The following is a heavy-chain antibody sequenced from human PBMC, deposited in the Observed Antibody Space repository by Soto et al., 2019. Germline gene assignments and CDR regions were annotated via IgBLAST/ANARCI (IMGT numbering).Heavy chain of an antibody. CDR2: ISYDGSNK. Sequence: QVQLVESGGGVVQPGRSLRLSCAASGFTFSSYGMHWVRQAPGKGLEWVAVISYDGSNKYYADSVKGRFTISRDNSKNPLYLQMNSLRAEDTAVYYCAKDGGYSYGYYFDYWGQGTLVTVSS. D-gene: IGHD5-18*01. J-gene: IGHJ4*02. CDR1: GFTFSSYG. V-gene: IGHV3-30*18. CDR3: AKDGGYSYGYYFDY.